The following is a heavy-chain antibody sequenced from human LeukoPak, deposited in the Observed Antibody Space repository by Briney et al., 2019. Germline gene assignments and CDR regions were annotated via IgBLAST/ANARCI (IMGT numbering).Heavy chain of an antibody. CDR3: AKQGRDWLRDYYYYMDV. CDR2: ISGSGGST. D-gene: IGHD3-9*01. V-gene: IGHV3-23*01. CDR1: GFTFSSHG. Sequence: PGGSLRLSCAASGFTFSSHGMSWVRQAPGKGLEWVSAISGSGGSTYYADSVKGRFTISRDNSKNTLYLQMNSLRAEDTAVYYCAKQGRDWLRDYYYYMDVWGKGTTVTISS. J-gene: IGHJ6*03.